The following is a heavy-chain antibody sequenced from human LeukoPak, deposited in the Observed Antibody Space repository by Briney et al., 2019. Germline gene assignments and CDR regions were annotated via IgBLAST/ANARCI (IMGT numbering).Heavy chain of an antibody. CDR2: ISNNGGSS. CDR3: ARDGDYVFDY. J-gene: IGHJ4*02. CDR1: GFTFSAYA. V-gene: IGHV3-64*04. D-gene: IGHD4-17*01. Sequence: GGSLRLSCSASGFTFSAYAMYWVRQAPGKGLEYVSGISNNGGSSFYADSVKGRFTISRDNAKNSLYLQMSSLRAEDTAVYYCARDGDYVFDYWGQGTLVTVSS.